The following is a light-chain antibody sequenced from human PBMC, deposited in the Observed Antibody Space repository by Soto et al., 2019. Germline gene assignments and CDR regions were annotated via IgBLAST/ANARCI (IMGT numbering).Light chain of an antibody. CDR2: GAS. J-gene: IGKJ1*01. CDR3: QQYRNWPRT. Sequence: EIVMTQSPATLSVSPGERATLSCRASHSVSSNLAWYQQKPGQAPRLLIYGASTRATGIPARFSGSGSGTEFTLTISSLQPDDFATYYCQQYRNWPRTFGQGTKV. V-gene: IGKV3-15*01. CDR1: HSVSSN.